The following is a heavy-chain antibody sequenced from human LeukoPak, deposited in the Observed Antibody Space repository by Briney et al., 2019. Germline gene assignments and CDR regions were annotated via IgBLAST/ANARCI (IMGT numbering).Heavy chain of an antibody. CDR1: GYTFSSYG. Sequence: EASVKVSCKGSGYTFSSYGISWVRQAPGQGLEWMGWISTYNGNTNYVQKLQGRVTMTTDTSTSTAYMELRSLRSDDPAVYYCARVDEDGFDYWGQGTLVTVSS. CDR2: ISTYNGNT. V-gene: IGHV1-18*01. J-gene: IGHJ4*02. CDR3: ARVDEDGFDY.